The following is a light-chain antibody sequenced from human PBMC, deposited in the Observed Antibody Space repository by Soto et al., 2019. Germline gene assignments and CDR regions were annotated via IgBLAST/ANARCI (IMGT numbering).Light chain of an antibody. CDR1: QSVSSN. CDR3: QQYNDCPLT. CDR2: GAS. V-gene: IGKV3-15*01. Sequence: TQAPPTLSVSPGERATLSCRASQSVSSNLAWYQQKPGQAPRLLIYGASTRATGTPARFSGSGSGTEFTLTISSLQSEDFAVYYCQQYNDCPLTFGGGTKVDI. J-gene: IGKJ4*01.